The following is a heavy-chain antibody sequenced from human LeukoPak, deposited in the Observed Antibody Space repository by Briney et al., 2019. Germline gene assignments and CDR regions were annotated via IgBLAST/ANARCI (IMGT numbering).Heavy chain of an antibody. CDR2: IIPIFGTA. V-gene: IGHV1-69*05. CDR1: GGTFSSYA. Sequence: GASVKVSRKASGGTFSSYAISWVRQAPGQGLEWMGRIIPIFGTANYAQKFQGRVTITTDESTSTAYMELSSLRSEDTAVYYCARSSAAGFHTYYYMDVWGKGTTVTVSS. D-gene: IGHD6-13*01. J-gene: IGHJ6*03. CDR3: ARSSAAGFHTYYYMDV.